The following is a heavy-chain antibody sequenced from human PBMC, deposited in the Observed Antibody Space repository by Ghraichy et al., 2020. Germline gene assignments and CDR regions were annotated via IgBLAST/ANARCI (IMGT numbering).Heavy chain of an antibody. J-gene: IGHJ6*03. D-gene: IGHD6-13*01. CDR2: IIPIFGTA. V-gene: IGHV1-69*13. Sequence: SVKVSCKASGGTFSSYAISWVRQAPGQGLEWMGGIIPIFGTANYAQKFQGRVTITADESTSTAYMELSSLRSEDTAVYYCARGLYIAALYYYYYYYMDVWGKGTTVTVSS. CDR1: GGTFSSYA. CDR3: ARGLYIAALYYYYYYYMDV.